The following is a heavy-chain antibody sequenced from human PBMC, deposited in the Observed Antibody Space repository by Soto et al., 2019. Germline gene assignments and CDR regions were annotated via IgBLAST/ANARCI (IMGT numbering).Heavy chain of an antibody. CDR1: GGTVSSYA. V-gene: IGHV1-69*01. Sequence: QLHLVQSGAEVKKAGSSVKVSCNASGGTVSSYAITWVRQAPGKGLEWMGVFIPIFVSAHYAPKFQGRITITADESTSTAYMELSGLTSEDTAIYYCARDVSSDTTGFRGYDLWGQGTQVTVSS. CDR2: FIPIFVSA. D-gene: IGHD3-10*01. J-gene: IGHJ4*02. CDR3: ARDVSSDTTGFRGYDL.